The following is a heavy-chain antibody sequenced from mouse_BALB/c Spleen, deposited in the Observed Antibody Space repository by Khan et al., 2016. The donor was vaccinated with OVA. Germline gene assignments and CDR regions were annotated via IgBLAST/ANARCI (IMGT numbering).Heavy chain of an antibody. CDR1: GYSITSDYA. D-gene: IGHD1-1*01. CDR3: ASGRLLLRYPDYFDY. V-gene: IGHV3-2*02. CDR2: ISYSGST. Sequence: EVQLQESGPGLLKPSQSLSLTCTVTGYSITSDYAWNWIRQFPGNQLEWMAYISYSGSTTYSPSLRSRISITRDTSKNQFFLQMNSVTTEDTATYYWASGRLLLRYPDYFDYWGQGTTLTVSS. J-gene: IGHJ2*01.